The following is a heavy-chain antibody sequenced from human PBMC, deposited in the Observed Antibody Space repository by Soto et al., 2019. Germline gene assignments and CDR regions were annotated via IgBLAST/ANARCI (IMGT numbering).Heavy chain of an antibody. Sequence: EMQLAESGGGLVLPGGSLKLSFAASGFTVSSNYMSWVRQAPGKGLDWVSIIFDSGSTFYADSVKGRFTISRDNSQNTVNLQLNSLRVEDTAVYYCARGDFDDWGQGTLVTVSS. CDR1: GFTVSSNY. V-gene: IGHV3-66*01. J-gene: IGHJ4*02. CDR2: IFDSGST. CDR3: ARGDFDD.